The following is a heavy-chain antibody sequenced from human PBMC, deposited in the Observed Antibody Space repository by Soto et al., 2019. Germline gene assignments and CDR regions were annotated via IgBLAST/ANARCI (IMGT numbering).Heavy chain of an antibody. Sequence: ASVKVSCKASGGTFSSYAISWVRQAPGQGLEWMGGIIPIFGTANYAQKFQGRVTITADESTSTAYMELSSLRSEDTAVYFCAGEQLGDTAMGYDAFDIWGQGTMVTVSS. D-gene: IGHD5-18*01. CDR3: AGEQLGDTAMGYDAFDI. J-gene: IGHJ3*02. V-gene: IGHV1-69*13. CDR2: IIPIFGTA. CDR1: GGTFSSYA.